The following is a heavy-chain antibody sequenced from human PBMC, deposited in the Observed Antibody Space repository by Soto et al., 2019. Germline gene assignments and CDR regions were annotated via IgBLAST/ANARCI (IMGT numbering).Heavy chain of an antibody. CDR2: ISGSGGST. V-gene: IGHV3-23*01. CDR1: GFTFSSYA. D-gene: IGHD2-2*01. Sequence: GGSLRLSCAASGFTFSSYAMSWVRQAPGKGLEWVSAISGSGGSTYYADSVKGRFTISRDNSKNTLYLQMNSLRAEDTAVYYCAKDKGDIVVVPATGWFDPWGQGTLVTVSS. CDR3: AKDKGDIVVVPATGWFDP. J-gene: IGHJ5*02.